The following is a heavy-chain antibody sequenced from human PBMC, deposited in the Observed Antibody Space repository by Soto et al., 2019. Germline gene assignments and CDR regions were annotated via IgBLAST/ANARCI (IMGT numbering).Heavy chain of an antibody. J-gene: IGHJ4*02. CDR2: INQSGST. CDR1: GASFSGYF. D-gene: IGHD1-1*01. CDR3: ATYNSNWTTHYFDS. Sequence: QVHLQQWGAGLLKPSETLSLTCAVHGASFSGYFWSWIRQPPGKGLEWIGEINQSGSTNYNPSLKCRLTVSLDTSKTRFSLKLTAVTAADTAVYYCATYNSNWTTHYFDSWGQGTLVTVSS. V-gene: IGHV4-34*02.